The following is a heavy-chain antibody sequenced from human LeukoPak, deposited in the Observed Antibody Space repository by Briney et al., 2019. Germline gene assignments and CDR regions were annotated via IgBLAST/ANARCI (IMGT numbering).Heavy chain of an antibody. V-gene: IGHV1-2*02. CDR1: GYTFTGYY. CDR2: INPNSGGT. D-gene: IGHD2-8*01. Sequence: ASMKVSCKTSGYTFTGYYMHWVRQAPGQGLEWMGWINPNSGGTNYAQKFQGRVTMTRNTSISTAYMELSSLRSEDTAVYYCARELMLRDYSYGMDVWGQGTTVTVSS. J-gene: IGHJ6*02. CDR3: ARELMLRDYSYGMDV.